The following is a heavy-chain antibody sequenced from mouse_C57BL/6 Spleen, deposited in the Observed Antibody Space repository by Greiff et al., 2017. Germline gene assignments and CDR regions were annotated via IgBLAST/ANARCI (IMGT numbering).Heavy chain of an antibody. V-gene: IGHV5-6*02. CDR3: ARQDSNDADY. Sequence: EVMLVESGGDLVKPGGSLKLSCAASGFTFSSYGMSWVRQTPDKRLEWVATISSGGSYTYYPDSVKGRFTISRDNAKNTLYLQMSSLKSEDTAMYYCARQDSNDADYWGQGTTLTVSS. D-gene: IGHD2-12*01. CDR2: ISSGGSYT. J-gene: IGHJ2*01. CDR1: GFTFSSYG.